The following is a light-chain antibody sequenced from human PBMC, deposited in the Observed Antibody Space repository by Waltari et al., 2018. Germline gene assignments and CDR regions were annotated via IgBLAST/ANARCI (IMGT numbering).Light chain of an antibody. Sequence: VTITSRASQDISNYLAWYQEKPGKAPKVLISAASTLQSGVPSRFSGSGSGTDFTLTISSLQPEDFATYYCQQLNSAFGPGTKVDIK. CDR3: QQLNSA. J-gene: IGKJ3*01. CDR1: QDISNY. V-gene: IGKV1-9*01. CDR2: AAS.